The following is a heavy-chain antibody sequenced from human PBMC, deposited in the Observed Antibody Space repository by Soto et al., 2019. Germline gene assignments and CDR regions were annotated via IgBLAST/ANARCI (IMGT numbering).Heavy chain of an antibody. Sequence: EVQLLESGGGLVQPGGSLRLSCAASGFTFSSYAMSWVRQAPGKGLECVSAISGSGGSTYYADSVKGRFTISRDNSKNTLYLQMNSLRAEDTAVYYCANMLGYCSSTSCYGGDYFDYWGQGTLVTVSS. CDR2: ISGSGGST. CDR3: ANMLGYCSSTSCYGGDYFDY. J-gene: IGHJ4*02. CDR1: GFTFSSYA. V-gene: IGHV3-23*01. D-gene: IGHD2-2*01.